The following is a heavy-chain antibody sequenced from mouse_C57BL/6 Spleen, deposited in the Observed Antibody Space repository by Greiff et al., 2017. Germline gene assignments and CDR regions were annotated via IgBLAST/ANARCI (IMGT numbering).Heavy chain of an antibody. CDR3: ARREGLRRGDYAMDY. CDR1: GFTFSDYG. CDR2: ISSGSSTI. Sequence: EVQVVESGGGLVKPGGSLKLSCAASGFTFSDYGMHWVRQAPEKGLEWVAYISSGSSTIYYADTVKGRFTISRDNAKNTLFLQMTSLRSEDTAMYYCARREGLRRGDYAMDYWGQGTSVTVSS. D-gene: IGHD2-4*01. V-gene: IGHV5-17*01. J-gene: IGHJ4*01.